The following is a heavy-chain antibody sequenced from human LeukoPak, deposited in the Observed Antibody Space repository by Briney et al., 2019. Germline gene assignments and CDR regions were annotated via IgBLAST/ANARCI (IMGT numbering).Heavy chain of an antibody. Sequence: PGGSLRLSCAASGFTFSSYAMSWVRQAPGKGLEWVGFIRSKAYGGTTEYAASVKGTFTISRDDSKSIAYLQMNSLKIEDTAVYYCTRTRWATGTITDYWGQGTLVTVSS. CDR2: IRSKAYGGTT. D-gene: IGHD1-1*01. CDR3: TRTRWATGTITDY. CDR1: GFTFSSYA. V-gene: IGHV3-49*04. J-gene: IGHJ4*02.